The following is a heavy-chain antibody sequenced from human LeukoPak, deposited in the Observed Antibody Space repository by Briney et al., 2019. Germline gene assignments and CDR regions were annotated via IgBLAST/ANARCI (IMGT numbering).Heavy chain of an antibody. CDR1: GFTFSSYS. CDR2: IRSTSTYI. V-gene: IGHV3-21*04. D-gene: IGHD3-22*01. Sequence: PGGSLRLSCVASGFTFSSYSMNWVRQAPGKGLEWVSSIRSTSTYIYYADSVKGRFTISRDNAKNSLYLQMNSLRAEDTAVYYCAKERRPTYYYDSSGYYCVPLLDYWGQGTLVTVSS. CDR3: AKERRPTYYYDSSGYYCVPLLDY. J-gene: IGHJ4*02.